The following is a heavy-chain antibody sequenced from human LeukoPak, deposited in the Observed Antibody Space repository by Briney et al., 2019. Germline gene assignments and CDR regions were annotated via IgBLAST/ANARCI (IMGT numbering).Heavy chain of an antibody. Sequence: QAGGSLRLSCAASGFTFSSYWMSWVRQAPGKGLEWVANIKQDGSEKYYVDSVKGRFTISRDNAKKSLYLQMNSLRGEDTAVYYCARGPSLGYFQHWGQGTLVTVSS. CDR1: GFTFSSYW. V-gene: IGHV3-7*01. J-gene: IGHJ1*01. CDR3: ARGPSLGYFQH. CDR2: IKQDGSEK.